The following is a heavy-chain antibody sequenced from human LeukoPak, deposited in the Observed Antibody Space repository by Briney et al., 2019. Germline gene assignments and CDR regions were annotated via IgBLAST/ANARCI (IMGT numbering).Heavy chain of an antibody. J-gene: IGHJ4*02. Sequence: GGSLRLSCAASGFTFSSYEMNWVRQAPGKGLEWVSYISSSGSTIYYADSVKGRFTISRDNAKNSLYLQMNSLRAEDTALYYCAKDIGSSGIHFDYWGQGTLVTVSS. D-gene: IGHD6-19*01. V-gene: IGHV3-48*03. CDR3: AKDIGSSGIHFDY. CDR1: GFTFSSYE. CDR2: ISSSGSTI.